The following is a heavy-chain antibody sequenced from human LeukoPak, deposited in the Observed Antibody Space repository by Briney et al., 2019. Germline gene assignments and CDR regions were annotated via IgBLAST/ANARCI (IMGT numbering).Heavy chain of an antibody. D-gene: IGHD6-19*01. Sequence: GGSLRLSCAASGFTFSSYGMHWVRQAPGKGLEWVAFIRSDGSIKYYTESLKGRFTISRDNSKNTLYLQMNSLRAEDTAVYYCAKDEMFSSAWYFDYWGQGTLVTVSS. CDR1: GFTFSSYG. J-gene: IGHJ4*02. CDR2: IRSDGSIK. CDR3: AKDEMFSSAWYFDY. V-gene: IGHV3-30*02.